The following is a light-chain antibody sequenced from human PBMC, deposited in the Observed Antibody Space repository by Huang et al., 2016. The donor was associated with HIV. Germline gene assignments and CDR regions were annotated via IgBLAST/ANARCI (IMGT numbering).Light chain of an antibody. CDR3: QQYNDWPRS. Sequence: EIVMTQSPGTLSVAPGERATLSCRASQNIKTNLAWFQQKPGQAPRLLIYAASTRTADFPAGFSGSGSRTEFTLTISSLQSEDIAVYYCQQYNDWPRSFGQGTKVEIK. CDR2: AAS. CDR1: QNIKTN. J-gene: IGKJ1*01. V-gene: IGKV3-15*01.